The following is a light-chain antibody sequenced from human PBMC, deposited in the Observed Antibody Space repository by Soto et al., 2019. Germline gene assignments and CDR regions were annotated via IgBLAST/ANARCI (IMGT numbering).Light chain of an antibody. CDR1: SSDVGGYNY. J-gene: IGLJ1*01. V-gene: IGLV2-14*01. CDR3: SSYTSSSFYV. CDR2: DVS. Sequence: QSALTQPASVSGSPGQSITISCTGTSSDVGGYNYVSWYQQHPGKAPKLMIYDVSNRPSGVSNRFYGSKSGNTASLTISGLQAEDEADYYCSSYTSSSFYVCGTGTKVTVL.